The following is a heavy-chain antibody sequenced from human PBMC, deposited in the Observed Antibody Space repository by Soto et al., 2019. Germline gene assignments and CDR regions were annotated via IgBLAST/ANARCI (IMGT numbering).Heavy chain of an antibody. CDR2: IIPYYNTR. CDR3: AIGASRGYPYSFDS. Sequence: QAQVVQSGAEVRKPGSSVKLSCKASEGTFNSYAIAWVRQAPGQGLEWMGGIIPYYNTRNYAQKFQDRVTITADDSTNSVYMELSRLRSDDTAVYFGAIGASRGYPYSFDSWDQGTLVTVSS. D-gene: IGHD6-13*01. V-gene: IGHV1-69*01. J-gene: IGHJ4*02. CDR1: EGTFNSYA.